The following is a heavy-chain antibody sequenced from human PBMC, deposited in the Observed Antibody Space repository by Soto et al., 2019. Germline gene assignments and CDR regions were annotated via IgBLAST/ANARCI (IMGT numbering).Heavy chain of an antibody. CDR2: IIRIFGTA. CDR1: GGTFSNYG. J-gene: IGHJ4*02. V-gene: IGHV1-69*01. Sequence: QVQLVQSGAEVKKPGSSVKVSCKPPGGTFSNYGLTWVRQAPGQGLEWLGGIIRIFGTAKYAQKFQGRVTITADESTSTGYMELTSLKSDDTAVYYCARASGMSYFDSWGQGTLVTVSS. CDR3: ARASGMSYFDS.